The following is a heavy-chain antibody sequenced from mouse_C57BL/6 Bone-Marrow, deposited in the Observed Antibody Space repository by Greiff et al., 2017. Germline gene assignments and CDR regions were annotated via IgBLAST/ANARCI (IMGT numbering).Heavy chain of an antibody. V-gene: IGHV1-61*01. Sequence: VQLQQPGAELVRPGSSVKLSCKASGYTFTSYWMDWVKQRPGQGLEWIGNIYPSDSETHYNQKFKDKATLTVDKSSSTAYMQLSSLTSEDSAVYYCARGLYYYGSRGDYWGQGTTLTGSS. D-gene: IGHD1-1*01. CDR1: GYTFTSYW. J-gene: IGHJ2*01. CDR2: IYPSDSET. CDR3: ARGLYYYGSRGDY.